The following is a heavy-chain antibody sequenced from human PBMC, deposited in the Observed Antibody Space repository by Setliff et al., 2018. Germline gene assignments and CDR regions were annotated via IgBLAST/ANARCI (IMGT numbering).Heavy chain of an antibody. CDR1: GGTFSSYA. Sequence: SVKVSCKASGGTFSSYAISWVRQAPGQGLEWMGGIIPIFGTANYAQKFQGRVTITTDESTSTAYMELSSLRSEDTALYYCAKGGGLNYYGSGSSVPLDYYYGMDVWGQGTTVTVSS. V-gene: IGHV1-69*05. D-gene: IGHD3-10*01. J-gene: IGHJ6*02. CDR2: IIPIFGTA. CDR3: AKGGGLNYYGSGSSVPLDYYYGMDV.